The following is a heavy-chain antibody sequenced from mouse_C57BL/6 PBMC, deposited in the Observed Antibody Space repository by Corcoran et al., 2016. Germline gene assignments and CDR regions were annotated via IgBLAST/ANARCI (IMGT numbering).Heavy chain of an antibody. CDR2: INPNNGGT. V-gene: IGHV1-26*01. CDR1: GYTFTDYY. CDR3: ALLRYYAMDY. Sequence: EVQLQQSGPELVKPGASVKISCKASGYTFTDYYMNWVKQSHGKSLEWIGDINPNNGGTSYNQKFKGKATLTVDKSSSTAYMELRSLTSEDSAVYYCALLRYYAMDYWGQGTSVTVSS. J-gene: IGHJ4*01. D-gene: IGHD1-1*01.